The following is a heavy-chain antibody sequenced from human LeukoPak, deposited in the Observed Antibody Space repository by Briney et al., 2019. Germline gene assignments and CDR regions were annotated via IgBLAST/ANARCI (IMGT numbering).Heavy chain of an antibody. V-gene: IGHV4-59*01. CDR2: IYYSGST. D-gene: IGHD3-10*01. CDR1: GGSISSYL. CDR3: ARVGTYGSGSYLSWLDY. J-gene: IGHJ4*02. Sequence: SETLSLTCTVSGGSISSYLWGWIRQPPGKGLEWIGYIYYSGSTNYNPSLKSRVTISVDTSKNQFPLKLSSVTAADTAVYYCARVGTYGSGSYLSWLDYWGQGTLVTVSS.